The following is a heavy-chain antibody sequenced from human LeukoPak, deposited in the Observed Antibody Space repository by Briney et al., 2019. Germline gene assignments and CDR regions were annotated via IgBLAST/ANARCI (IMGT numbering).Heavy chain of an antibody. CDR2: IYYSGST. CDR1: GGSISSYY. V-gene: IGHV4-59*12. J-gene: IGHJ4*02. Sequence: SETLSLTCTVSGGSISSYYWSWIRQPPGKGLEWIGYIYYSGSTNYNPPLKSRVTISVDTSKNQFSLKLSSVTAADTAVYYCARAPRGLWGQGTLVTVSS. CDR3: ARAPRGL. D-gene: IGHD3-10*01.